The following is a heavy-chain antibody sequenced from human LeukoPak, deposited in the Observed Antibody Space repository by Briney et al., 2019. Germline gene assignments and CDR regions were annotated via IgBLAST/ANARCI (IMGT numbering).Heavy chain of an antibody. V-gene: IGHV1-18*01. CDR1: GYTFTSYG. D-gene: IGHD1-26*01. CDR2: ISAYNGNT. CDR3: VRWSGTYPLYYLDY. J-gene: IGHJ4*02. Sequence: ASVKVSCKASGYTFTSYGISWVRQAPGQGLEWMGWISAYNGNTNYAQKLQGRVTMTTDTSTSTAYMELRSLRSDDTAVYYCVRWSGTYPLYYLDYWGQGTLVTVSS.